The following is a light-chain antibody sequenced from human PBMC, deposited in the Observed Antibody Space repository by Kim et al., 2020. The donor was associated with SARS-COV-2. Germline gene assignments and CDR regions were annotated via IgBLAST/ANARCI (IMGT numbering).Light chain of an antibody. CDR1: QGIRNS. Sequence: ASVGDGVIFTYQASQGIRNSLAWYQQKPGKVPKVLIYSASALQSGVPSRFSGSGSGTDFTLTISSLQPEDVATYYCQKYNAAPWTFGQGTKVDIK. J-gene: IGKJ1*01. V-gene: IGKV1-27*01. CDR3: QKYNAAPWT. CDR2: SAS.